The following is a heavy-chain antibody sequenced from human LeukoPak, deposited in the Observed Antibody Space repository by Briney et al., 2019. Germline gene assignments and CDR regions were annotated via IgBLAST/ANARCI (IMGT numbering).Heavy chain of an antibody. J-gene: IGHJ6*03. CDR1: GGSISSSSYY. CDR2: IYYSGST. CDR3: ARLPSPTVTTGHGDYYYMDV. D-gene: IGHD4-17*01. Sequence: PSETLSLTCTVSGGSISSSSYYWGWIRQPPGKGLEWIGSIYYSGSTYYNPSLKSRVTISVDTSKNQFSLKLSSVTAADTAVYYCARLPSPTVTTGHGDYYYMDVWGKGTTVTISS. V-gene: IGHV4-39*01.